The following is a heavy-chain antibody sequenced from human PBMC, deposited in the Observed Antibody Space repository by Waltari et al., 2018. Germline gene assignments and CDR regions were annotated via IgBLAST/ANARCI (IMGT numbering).Heavy chain of an antibody. J-gene: IGHJ6*02. CDR2: IYYSVST. D-gene: IGHD4-17*01. V-gene: IGHV4-39*07. Sequence: QLQLQESGPGLVKPSETLSLTCTVSGGSISSSSYYWGWIRQPPGKGLEWIGSIYYSVSTYYNPSRKSRVTISVDTSKNQFSLKLSSVTAADTAVYYCARGRSDYGDYDYYYGMDVWGQGTTVTVSS. CDR1: GGSISSSSYY. CDR3: ARGRSDYGDYDYYYGMDV.